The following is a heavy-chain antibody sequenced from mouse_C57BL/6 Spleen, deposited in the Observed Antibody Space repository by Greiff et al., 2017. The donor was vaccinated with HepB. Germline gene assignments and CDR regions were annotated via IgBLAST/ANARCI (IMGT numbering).Heavy chain of an antibody. Sequence: QVQLKESGPELVKPGASVKISCKASGYTFTDYYINWVKQRPGQGLEWIGWIFPGSGSTYYNEKFKGKATLTVDKSSSTAYMLLSSLTSEDSAVYFCAKILLRLGYFDYWGQGTTLTVSS. CDR2: IFPGSGST. CDR3: AKILLRLGYFDY. CDR1: GYTFTDYY. J-gene: IGHJ2*01. V-gene: IGHV1-75*01. D-gene: IGHD1-1*01.